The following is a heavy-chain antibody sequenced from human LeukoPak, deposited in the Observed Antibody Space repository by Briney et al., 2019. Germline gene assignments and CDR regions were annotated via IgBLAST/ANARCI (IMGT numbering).Heavy chain of an antibody. Sequence: GGSLRLSCAASGFTFSITYMAWVRQAPGKGLEWVGVIYSGGNTYYADSVKGRFTIARDNSRNTVSLQMNTLRAEDTAVYYCARGNSYDSSGYPEYFQNWGQGTLVTVSS. CDR1: GFTFSITY. J-gene: IGHJ1*01. V-gene: IGHV3-66*01. CDR2: IYSGGNT. CDR3: ARGNSYDSSGYPEYFQN. D-gene: IGHD3-22*01.